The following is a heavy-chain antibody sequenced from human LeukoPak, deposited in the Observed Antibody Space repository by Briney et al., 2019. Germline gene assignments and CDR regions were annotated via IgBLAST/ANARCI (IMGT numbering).Heavy chain of an antibody. CDR1: GGSISSYY. CDR3: ARDRASGYDLNAFDI. J-gene: IGHJ3*02. Sequence: SETLSLTCTVSGGSISSYYWSWIRQPAGKGLEWIGRIYSTGSTNYNPSLKSRVTMSVDTSKNQFSLKLSSVTAADTAVYYCARDRASGYDLNAFDIWGQGTMVTVSS. V-gene: IGHV4-4*07. D-gene: IGHD5-12*01. CDR2: IYSTGST.